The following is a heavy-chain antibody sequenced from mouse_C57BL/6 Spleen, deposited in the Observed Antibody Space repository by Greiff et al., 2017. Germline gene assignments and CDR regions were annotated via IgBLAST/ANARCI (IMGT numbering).Heavy chain of an antibody. CDR2: ISSGGDYL. V-gene: IGHV5-9-1*02. D-gene: IGHD1-1*01. CDR3: TTTVVAPFAY. J-gene: IGHJ3*01. Sequence: VMLVESGEGLVKPGGSLKLSCAASGFPFSSYAMSWVRQTPEKRLEWVAYISSGGDYLYSAETVKGRFTISRDNARNTLYLQMSSLKSEDTAMYYCTTTVVAPFAYWGQGTLVTVSA. CDR1: GFPFSSYA.